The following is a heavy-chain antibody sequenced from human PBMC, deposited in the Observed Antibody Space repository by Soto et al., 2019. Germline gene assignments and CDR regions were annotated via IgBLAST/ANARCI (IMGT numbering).Heavy chain of an antibody. D-gene: IGHD2-15*01. V-gene: IGHV4-4*02. CDR2: IYHSGST. J-gene: IGHJ4*02. Sequence: QEQLQESGPGLVKPSGTLSLTCAVSGGSISNSNWWSWVRQPPGKGLEWIGEIYHSGSTNYNPSRKIRVTRSXXKXKXXFSLKLSSVTAADTAVYYCARGGGSVTLGPYYFDYWGQGTLVTVSS. CDR1: GGSISNSNW. CDR3: ARGGGSVTLGPYYFDY.